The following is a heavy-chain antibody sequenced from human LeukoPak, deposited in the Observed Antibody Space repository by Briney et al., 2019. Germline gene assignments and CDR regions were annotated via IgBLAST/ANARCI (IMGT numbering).Heavy chain of an antibody. Sequence: RASETLSLTCTVSGGSISRWYWSWIRQPAGEGLEWIGRILPSGATIHNPSLKGRVTISVDTSKNQFSLKLKSVTAADTAVYYCARRKSSSWYGFDPWGQGILVTVSS. V-gene: IGHV4-4*07. CDR2: ILPSGAT. D-gene: IGHD6-13*01. CDR3: ARRKSSSWYGFDP. J-gene: IGHJ5*02. CDR1: GGSISRWY.